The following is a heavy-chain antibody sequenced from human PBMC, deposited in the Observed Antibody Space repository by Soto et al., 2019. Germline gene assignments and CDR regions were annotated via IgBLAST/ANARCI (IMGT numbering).Heavy chain of an antibody. Sequence: QITLEESGPTLVKPTQTLTLTCTFSGFSLSTSGVGVGWIRRPPGKALEWLALIYWDDDKRYSPSLKSRLTITKDTSKNQVVLTMTNMDPVDTATYYCAHTTTVADAFDIWGQGTMVTVSS. CDR2: IYWDDDK. D-gene: IGHD4-17*01. CDR3: AHTTTVADAFDI. V-gene: IGHV2-5*02. J-gene: IGHJ3*02. CDR1: GFSLSTSGVG.